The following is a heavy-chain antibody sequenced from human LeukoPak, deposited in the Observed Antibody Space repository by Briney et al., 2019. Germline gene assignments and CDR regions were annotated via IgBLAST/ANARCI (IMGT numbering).Heavy chain of an antibody. Sequence: PSQTLSLTCTVSGGSISSYYWSWIRQPPGKGLEWIGYIYYSGSTNYNPSLKSRVTISVDTSKNQFSLKLSSVTAADTAVYYCAREDGSGSPHFDYWGQGTLVTVSS. CDR1: GGSISSYY. CDR2: IYYSGST. D-gene: IGHD3-10*01. V-gene: IGHV4-59*01. J-gene: IGHJ4*02. CDR3: AREDGSGSPHFDY.